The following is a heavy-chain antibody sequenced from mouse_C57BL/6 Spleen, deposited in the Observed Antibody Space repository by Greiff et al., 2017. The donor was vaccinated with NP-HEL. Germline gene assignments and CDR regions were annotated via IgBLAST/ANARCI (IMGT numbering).Heavy chain of an antibody. Sequence: VQLQQSGAELARPGASVKLSCKASGYTFTSYGISWVKQRTGQGLEWIGEIYPRSGNTYYNEKFKGKATLTADKSSSTAYMELRSLTSEDSAVYFCAREGTVVATRGFDYWGQGTTLTVSS. J-gene: IGHJ2*01. CDR1: GYTFTSYG. V-gene: IGHV1-81*01. D-gene: IGHD1-1*01. CDR2: IYPRSGNT. CDR3: AREGTVVATRGFDY.